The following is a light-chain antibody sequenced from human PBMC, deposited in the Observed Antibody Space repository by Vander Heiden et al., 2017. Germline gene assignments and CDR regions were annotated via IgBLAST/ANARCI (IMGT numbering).Light chain of an antibody. CDR2: RNN. CDR3: AAWDASLSGPV. V-gene: IGLV1-47*01. J-gene: IGLJ3*02. Sequence: QSVLTQPPSASGTPGQRGTISCSGSSPNLGSNYVYWYQQLPGTAPNLLIYRNNQRPSGVPARFSGSKSGTSASLAISGLRAEDGADYYCAAWDASLSGPVFGGGTKLTVL. CDR1: SPNLGSNY.